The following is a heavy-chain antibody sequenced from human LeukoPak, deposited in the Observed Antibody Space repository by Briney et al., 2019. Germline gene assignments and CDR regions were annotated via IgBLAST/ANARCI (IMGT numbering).Heavy chain of an antibody. CDR1: GFTVSSNY. CDR2: IYSGGST. CDR3: ASRATVTTDRFWFDP. V-gene: IGHV3-53*01. D-gene: IGHD4-11*01. J-gene: IGHJ5*02. Sequence: GGSLRLSCAASGFTVSSNYMSWVRQAPGKGLKWVSVIYSGGSTYYADSVKGRFTISRDNSKNTLYLQMNSLRAEDTAVYYCASRATVTTDRFWFDPWGQGTLVTVSP.